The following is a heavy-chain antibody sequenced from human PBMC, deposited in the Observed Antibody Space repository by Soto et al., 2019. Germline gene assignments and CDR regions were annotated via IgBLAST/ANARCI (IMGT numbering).Heavy chain of an antibody. CDR3: ARGPRGAVGYYYYYGMEV. J-gene: IGHJ6*02. V-gene: IGHV4-34*01. D-gene: IGHD6-19*01. CDR1: GGSFSGYY. Sequence: SETLSLTCAVYGGSFSGYYWSWIRQPPGKGLEWIGEINHSGSTNYNPSLKSRVTISVDTSKNQFSLKLSSVTAADTAVYYCARGPRGAVGYYYYYGMEVWGQGTTVTVS. CDR2: INHSGST.